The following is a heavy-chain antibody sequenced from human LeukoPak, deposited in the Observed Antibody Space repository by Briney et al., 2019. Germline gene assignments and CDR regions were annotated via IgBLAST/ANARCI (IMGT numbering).Heavy chain of an antibody. J-gene: IGHJ5*02. D-gene: IGHD6-13*01. CDR2: INPNSGGT. V-gene: IGHV1-2*02. CDR3: ARASGPYSSIAISAANWLDP. CDR1: GYTFTGYY. Sequence: PGASVKVSCKASGYTFTGYYMHWVRQAPGQGLEWMGWINPNSGGTNYAQKFQGRLTLTRNTSISTAYMELSSLRSEDTAVYYCARASGPYSSIAISAANWLDPWGQGTLVTVSS.